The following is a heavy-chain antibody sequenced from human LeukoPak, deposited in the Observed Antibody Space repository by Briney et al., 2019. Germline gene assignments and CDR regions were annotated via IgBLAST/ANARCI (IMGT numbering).Heavy chain of an antibody. V-gene: IGHV1-69*13. CDR3: ARAQTGTRYYYDSSGYYYMDV. CDR1: GGTFSSYA. D-gene: IGHD3-22*01. CDR2: IIPIFGTA. J-gene: IGHJ6*03. Sequence: ASVKVSCKASGGTFSSYAISWVRQAPGQGLEWMGGIIPIFGTANYAQKFQGRVTITADESTSTAYMELSSLRSEDTAVYYCARAQTGTRYYYDSSGYYYMDVWGKGTTVTISS.